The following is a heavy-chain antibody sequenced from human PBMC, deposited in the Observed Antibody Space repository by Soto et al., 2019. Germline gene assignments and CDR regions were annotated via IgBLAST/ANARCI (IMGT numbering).Heavy chain of an antibody. V-gene: IGHV3-23*01. Sequence: PGGSLRLSCEVSGFTFSSYAMSWVRQAPGRGLEWVSSISGSGGSTYHADSVNGRFTISRDNSKNTVFLQMNSLRAEDTAVYYCARAQATVTTPFDYWGQGTLVTVSS. D-gene: IGHD4-17*01. CDR2: ISGSGGST. J-gene: IGHJ4*02. CDR1: GFTFSSYA. CDR3: ARAQATVTTPFDY.